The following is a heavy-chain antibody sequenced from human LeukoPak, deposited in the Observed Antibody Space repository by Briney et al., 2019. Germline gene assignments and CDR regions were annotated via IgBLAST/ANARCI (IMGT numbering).Heavy chain of an antibody. V-gene: IGHV3-33*01. CDR3: TRDLERTTVVTHFDF. Sequence: GGSLRLSCAASGFTFSSYGMHWVRQAPGKGLEWVAVIWYDGSNKYYADSVKGRFTISRDNSKNTLYLQMNSLRAEDTAVYFCTRDLERTTVVTHFDFWGQGTLVTVSS. D-gene: IGHD4-23*01. CDR1: GFTFSSYG. CDR2: IWYDGSNK. J-gene: IGHJ4*02.